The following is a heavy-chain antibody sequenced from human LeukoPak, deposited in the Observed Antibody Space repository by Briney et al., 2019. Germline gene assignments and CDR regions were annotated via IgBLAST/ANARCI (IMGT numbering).Heavy chain of an antibody. CDR3: ARDSSGWPQGYYYYMDV. CDR2: ISYDGSNK. Sequence: PGGSLRLSCAASGFTFSSYAMHWVRQAPGKGLEWVAVISYDGSNKYYADSVKGRFTISRDNSKNTLYLQMNSLRAEDTAVYYCARDSSGWPQGYYYYMDVWGKGTTVTVSS. J-gene: IGHJ6*03. D-gene: IGHD6-19*01. CDR1: GFTFSSYA. V-gene: IGHV3-30*04.